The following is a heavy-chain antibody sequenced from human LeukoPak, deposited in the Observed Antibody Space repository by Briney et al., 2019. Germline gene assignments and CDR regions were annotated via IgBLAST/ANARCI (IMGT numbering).Heavy chain of an antibody. V-gene: IGHV4-59*01. J-gene: IGHJ4*02. CDR1: GGSISSYY. CDR3: ASYSYYYDSSGYFDY. D-gene: IGHD3-22*01. CDR2: VYYSGST. Sequence: SETLSLTCPVSGGSISSYYWSWIRQPPGKGLGWIGYVYYSGSTNYNPSLKSRVTISVDTSKNQFSLKLSSVTAADTAVYYCASYSYYYDSSGYFDYWGQGTLVTVSS.